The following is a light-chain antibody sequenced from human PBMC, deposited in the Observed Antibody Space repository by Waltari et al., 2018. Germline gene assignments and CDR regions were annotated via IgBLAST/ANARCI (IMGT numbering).Light chain of an antibody. CDR1: SRPSNYA. J-gene: IGLJ3*02. CDR2: VNSDGSH. Sequence: QLMLTQSPSASASLGASVKLTCTLSSRPSNYAIAWHQQQPGKGPRYLMKVNSDGSHIKGDGIPDRFSGSSSGAERYLTISSLQSEDEADYYCQTGGFGIWVFGGGTKLTVL. CDR3: QTGGFGIWV. V-gene: IGLV4-69*01.